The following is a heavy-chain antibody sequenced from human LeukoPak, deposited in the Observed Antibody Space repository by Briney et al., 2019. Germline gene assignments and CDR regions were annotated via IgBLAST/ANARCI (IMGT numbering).Heavy chain of an antibody. CDR2: IYYSGST. J-gene: IGHJ4*02. Sequence: SQTLSLTCTVSGGSISSGGYYWSWIRQHPGTGLEWIGYIYYSGSTYYNPSLKSRVTISVDTSKNQFSPKLSSVTAADTAVYYCARLRQQLYYFDYWGQGTLVTVSS. D-gene: IGHD6-13*01. V-gene: IGHV4-31*03. CDR3: ARLRQQLYYFDY. CDR1: GGSISSGGYY.